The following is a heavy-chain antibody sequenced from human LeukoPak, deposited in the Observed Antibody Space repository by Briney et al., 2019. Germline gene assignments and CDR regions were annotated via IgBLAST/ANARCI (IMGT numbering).Heavy chain of an antibody. Sequence: SETLSLTCAVYGGSFSGYYWSWMRQPPGKGLEWIGEINHSGSTNYNPSLKSRVTISVDTSKNQFSLKLSSVTAADTAVYYCARGSKTTVVTTWGQGTLVTVFS. CDR2: INHSGST. CDR3: ARGSKTTVVTT. CDR1: GGSFSGYY. V-gene: IGHV4-34*01. D-gene: IGHD4-23*01. J-gene: IGHJ5*02.